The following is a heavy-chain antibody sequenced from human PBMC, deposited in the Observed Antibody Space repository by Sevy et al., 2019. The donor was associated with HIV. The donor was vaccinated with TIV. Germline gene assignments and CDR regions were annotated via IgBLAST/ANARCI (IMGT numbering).Heavy chain of an antibody. J-gene: IGHJ4*02. CDR3: AMAYSYDY. D-gene: IGHD4-4*01. V-gene: IGHV1-2*02. Sequence: ASVKVSCKASGHTFSDYYIQWVRQAPGQGLEWMGWINSNSGAISYAQKFQGRVTMTSDTSISTVYMELSRLRSDDTAVYYCAMAYSYDYWGQGTLVTVS. CDR1: GHTFSDYY. CDR2: INSNSGAI.